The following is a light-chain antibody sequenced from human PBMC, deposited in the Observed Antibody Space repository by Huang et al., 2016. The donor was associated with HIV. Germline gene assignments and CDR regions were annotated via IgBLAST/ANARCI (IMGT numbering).Light chain of an antibody. V-gene: IGKV1-12*01. CDR1: HDIGPW. CDR3: QQANNFPIT. J-gene: IGKJ5*01. Sequence: DIQMTQSPSSVSASVGDRVTITCRASHDIGPWLAWYQQKPGKAPKLLIYAATHLQSGVSSRFGGSASGTDFTLTISSLQPEDSAFYVCQQANNFPITFGQGTRLEIK. CDR2: AAT.